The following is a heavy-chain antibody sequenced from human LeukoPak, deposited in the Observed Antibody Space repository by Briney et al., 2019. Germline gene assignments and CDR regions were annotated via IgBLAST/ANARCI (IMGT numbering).Heavy chain of an antibody. Sequence: ASVKVSCKASGGTFSSYAISWVRQAPGQGLEGMGRIIPIFGTANYAQKFQGRVTITADKSTSTAYMELSSLRSEDTAVYYCAASRDGYTNSLFDYWGQGTLVTVSS. J-gene: IGHJ4*02. CDR3: AASRDGYTNSLFDY. V-gene: IGHV1-69*06. CDR1: GGTFSSYA. D-gene: IGHD5-24*01. CDR2: IIPIFGTA.